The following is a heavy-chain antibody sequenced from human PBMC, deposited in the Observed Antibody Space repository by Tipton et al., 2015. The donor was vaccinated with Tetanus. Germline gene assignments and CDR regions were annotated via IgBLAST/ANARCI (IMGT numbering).Heavy chain of an antibody. CDR2: IYSSGST. J-gene: IGHJ4*02. D-gene: IGHD1-26*01. Sequence: GLVKPSQTLSLTCTVSGVSISGGRYYWSWIRQRPGKGLEWIGDIYSSGSTYTDPSLKGRVTISVDTSENQSSLRLNSVTAADTAVYYCARDQARGARGWNYFDFWGLGTLVTASS. CDR1: GVSISGGRYY. V-gene: IGHV4-31*03. CDR3: ARDQARGARGWNYFDF.